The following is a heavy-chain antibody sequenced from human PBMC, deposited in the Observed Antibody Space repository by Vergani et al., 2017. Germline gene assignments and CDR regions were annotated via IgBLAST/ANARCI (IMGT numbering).Heavy chain of an antibody. CDR2: ISAYNGNT. J-gene: IGHJ4*02. CDR1: GYTFTSYG. Sequence: QVQLVQSGAEVKKPGASVKVSCKASGYTFTSYGISWVRQAPGQGLEWMGWISAYNGNTNYAQKLQGRVTMTRDTSISTAYMELSRLRSDDTAVYYCARYYYDSSGYYHGFDYWGQGTLVTVSS. CDR3: ARYYYDSSGYYHGFDY. D-gene: IGHD3-22*01. V-gene: IGHV1-18*01.